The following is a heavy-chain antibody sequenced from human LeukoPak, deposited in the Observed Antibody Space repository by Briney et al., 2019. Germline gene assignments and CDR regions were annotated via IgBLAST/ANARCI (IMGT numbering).Heavy chain of an antibody. V-gene: IGHV4-59*01. CDR3: ARDSGYYDILTGYLYGMDV. D-gene: IGHD3-9*01. J-gene: IGHJ6*02. CDR2: IYYSGST. CDR1: GGSISSYY. Sequence: PSETLSLTCTVSGGSISSYYWSWIRQPPGKGLEWIGYIYYSGSTNYNPSLKSRVTISVDTSKNQFSLKLSSVTAADTAVYYCARDSGYYDILTGYLYGMDVWGQGTTVTVSS.